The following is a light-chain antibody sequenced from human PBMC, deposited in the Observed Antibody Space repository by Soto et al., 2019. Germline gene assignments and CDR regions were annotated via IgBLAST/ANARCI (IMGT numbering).Light chain of an antibody. J-gene: IGKJ5*01. CDR3: QQSYSTPIT. V-gene: IGKV1-39*01. Sequence: DIQITQCPSSLSASVGDRVTITCRASQSISSYLNWYQQKPGKAPKLLIYAASSLQSGVPSRFSGSGSGTDFTLTISSLQPEDFATYYCQQSYSTPITFGQGTRLEIK. CDR1: QSISSY. CDR2: AAS.